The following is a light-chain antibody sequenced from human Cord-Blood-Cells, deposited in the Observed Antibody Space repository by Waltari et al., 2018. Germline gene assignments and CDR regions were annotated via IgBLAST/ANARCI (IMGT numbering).Light chain of an antibody. CDR2: DAS. J-gene: IGKJ2*01. CDR3: QQYDNLPYT. CDR1: QDISNY. V-gene: IGKV1-33*01. Sequence: DIQMTQSPSSLSASVGDRVTITCQASQDISNYLNWYQQKPGKAPKLLIYDASNLETGVPSRFSGRGSGTDFTFTISSLQPEDIATYYCQQYDNLPYTFGQGPSWRSN.